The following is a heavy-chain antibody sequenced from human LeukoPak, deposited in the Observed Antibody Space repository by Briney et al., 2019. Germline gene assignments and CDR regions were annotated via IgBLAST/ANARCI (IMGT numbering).Heavy chain of an antibody. D-gene: IGHD3-10*01. CDR1: GFTVSSDY. J-gene: IGHJ6*02. CDR3: ARAPGTTLYYGGLDV. V-gene: IGHV3-66*01. Sequence: PGGSLRLSCAASGFTVSSDYMTWVRQAPGKGLEWVSVIYSDGSTYYADSVKGRFTIFRDNSKNTLYLQMNSLRAEDTAVFYCARAPGTTLYYGGLDVWGQGTTVTVSS. CDR2: IYSDGST.